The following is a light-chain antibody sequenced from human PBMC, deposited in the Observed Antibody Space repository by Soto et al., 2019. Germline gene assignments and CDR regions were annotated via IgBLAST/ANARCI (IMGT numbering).Light chain of an antibody. V-gene: IGKV1-5*01. CDR1: QSVSRR. J-gene: IGKJ2*01. CDR2: DAS. Sequence: DIQMTQSPSTLSASVGDRITITCLASQSVSRRLAWYQQKPGKAPKLLIYDASSLESGVPSRFSGRGSGTEFTLTISSLQPDDCATYYCHTYKSYSMHTFGQGTKVDI. CDR3: HTYKSYSMHT.